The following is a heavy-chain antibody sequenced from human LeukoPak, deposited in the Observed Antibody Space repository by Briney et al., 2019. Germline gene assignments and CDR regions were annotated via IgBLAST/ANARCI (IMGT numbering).Heavy chain of an antibody. CDR2: IIPIFGTA. D-gene: IGHD3-22*01. V-gene: IGHV1-69*05. Sequence: EASVKVSCKASGGTFSSYAISLVRQAPGQGLEWMGRIIPIFGTANYAQKFQGRVTITTDESTSTAYMELSSLRSEDTAVYYCAVPDSSGYYPFDYWGQGTLVTVSS. CDR1: GGTFSSYA. J-gene: IGHJ4*02. CDR3: AVPDSSGYYPFDY.